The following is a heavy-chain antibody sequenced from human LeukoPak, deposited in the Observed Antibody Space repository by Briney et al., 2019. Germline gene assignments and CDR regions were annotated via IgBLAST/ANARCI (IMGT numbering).Heavy chain of an antibody. CDR2: IYYSGST. J-gene: IGHJ4*02. D-gene: IGHD6-19*01. CDR3: ARFSTGGWFVY. V-gene: IGHV4-59*01. Sequence: PSETLSLTCTVSGGSISSYYWSWIRQPPGKGLEWIEYIYYSGSTNYNPSLKSRVTISVDTSKNQFSLKLSSVTAADTAVYYCARFSTGGWFVYWGQGTLVTVSS. CDR1: GGSISSYY.